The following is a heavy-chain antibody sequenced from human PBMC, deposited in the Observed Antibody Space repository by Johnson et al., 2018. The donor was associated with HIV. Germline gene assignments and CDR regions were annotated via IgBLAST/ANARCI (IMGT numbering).Heavy chain of an antibody. V-gene: IGHV3-30*02. CDR3: ASPGTVVTGLAFDI. CDR1: GFTFSSYG. Sequence: QVQLVESGGVVVQPGGSLRLSCAASGFTFSSYGMHWVRQAPGKGLEWVAFIRYDGENQYYGDSVKGRFTISRDNSKNTLHLLMDSLRPEDTAVYYCASPGTVVTGLAFDIWGQGTMVTVSS. CDR2: IRYDGENQ. J-gene: IGHJ3*02. D-gene: IGHD4-23*01.